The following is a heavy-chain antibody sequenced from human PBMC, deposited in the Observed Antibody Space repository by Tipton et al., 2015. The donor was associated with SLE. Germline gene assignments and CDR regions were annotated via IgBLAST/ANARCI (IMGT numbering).Heavy chain of an antibody. CDR3: ARGGYYDSTVEDY. D-gene: IGHD3-3*01. Sequence: TLSLTCTVSGGSISSYYWSWIRQPPGKGLEWIGYIYYSGSTNYNPSLKSRVTISVDTSKNQFSLKLSSVTAADTAVYYCARGGYYDSTVEDYWGQGTLVTVSS. CDR2: IYYSGST. CDR1: GGSISSYY. J-gene: IGHJ4*02. V-gene: IGHV4-59*12.